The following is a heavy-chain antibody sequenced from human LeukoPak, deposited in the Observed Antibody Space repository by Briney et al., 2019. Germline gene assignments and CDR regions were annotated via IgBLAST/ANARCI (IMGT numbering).Heavy chain of an antibody. Sequence: SETLSLTCTVSGGSISSYYWSWIRQPPGKGLEWIGYIYYSGSTNYNPSLKSRVTISVDTSKNQFSLKLSSVTAADTAVYYCARGNRYYYGSGSYTNDYWGQGTLVTVSS. J-gene: IGHJ4*02. D-gene: IGHD3-10*01. CDR3: ARGNRYYYGSGSYTNDY. CDR2: IYYSGST. V-gene: IGHV4-59*08. CDR1: GGSISSYY.